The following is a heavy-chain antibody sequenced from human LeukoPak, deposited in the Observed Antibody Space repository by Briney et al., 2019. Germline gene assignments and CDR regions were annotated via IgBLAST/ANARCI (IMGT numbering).Heavy chain of an antibody. D-gene: IGHD6-13*01. J-gene: IGHJ5*02. V-gene: IGHV4-31*03. CDR2: IYYSGST. CDR3: ARVNLAAAGLWFDP. Sequence: SETLSLTCTVSGGSISSGGYYWSWIRQHPGKGLEWIGYIYYSGSTYYNPSLKSRVTISVDTSKNQFSLKLSSVTAADTAVYYCARVNLAAAGLWFDPWGQGTLVTVSS. CDR1: GGSISSGGYY.